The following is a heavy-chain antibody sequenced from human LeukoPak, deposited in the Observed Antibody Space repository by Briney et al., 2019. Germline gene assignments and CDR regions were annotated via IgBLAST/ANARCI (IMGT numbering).Heavy chain of an antibody. CDR3: AREGWDDSLNAYYPGGH. CDR2: INPSGGST. J-gene: IGHJ4*02. Sequence: ASVKVSCKASGYTFTSYYMHWVRQAPGQGLEWMGIINPSGGSTDYAQKFQGRVTMTRDTSTSTVYMELSSLRFEDTAVYYCAREGWDDSLNAYYPGGHWGQGTLVTVSS. D-gene: IGHD3-3*01. CDR1: GYTFTSYY. V-gene: IGHV1-46*01.